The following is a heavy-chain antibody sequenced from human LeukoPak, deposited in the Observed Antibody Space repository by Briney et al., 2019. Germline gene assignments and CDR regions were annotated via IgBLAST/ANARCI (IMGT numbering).Heavy chain of an antibody. CDR1: GGSISSSSYY. J-gene: IGHJ4*02. V-gene: IGHV4-39*01. CDR3: ARRSSGVDY. D-gene: IGHD6-19*01. CDR2: IYYSGST. Sequence: SETLSLTCTVSGGSISSSSYYWGWLRQPPGKGLEWIGSIYYSGSTYYNPSLKSRVTISVDTSKNQFSLKLSSVTAADTAVYYCARRSSGVDYWGQGTLVTVSS.